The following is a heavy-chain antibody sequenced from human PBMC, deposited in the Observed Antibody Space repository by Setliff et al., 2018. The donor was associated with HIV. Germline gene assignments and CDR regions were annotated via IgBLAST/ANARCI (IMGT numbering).Heavy chain of an antibody. D-gene: IGHD1-26*01. CDR2: VSHTGST. V-gene: IGHV4-34*01. J-gene: IGHJ3*02. CDR3: AREGTYSGTYWVRRVASFDI. CDR1: GGSLSGYY. Sequence: SETLSLTCAVYGGSLSGYYRRWIRQPPGKGLEWIGDVSHTGSTNYNPSLKSRITISADTLKNQFSLKLSSVTAADTAVYYCAREGTYSGTYWVRRVASFDIWGQGTMVTVSS.